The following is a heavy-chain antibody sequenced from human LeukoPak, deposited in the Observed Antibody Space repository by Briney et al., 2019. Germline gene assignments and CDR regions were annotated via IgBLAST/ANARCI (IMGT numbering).Heavy chain of an antibody. CDR2: INHSGST. CDR3: ARGYYGSGSHCCHMDV. D-gene: IGHD3-10*01. CDR1: VGSFSGYY. V-gene: IGHV4-34*01. Sequence: SETLSLTCAVYVGSFSGYYWSWIRQPPGKGLEWIGEINHSGSTNYNSSPKSRVTISVDTSKNQFSLNLSSVTAADTAVYYCARGYYGSGSHCCHMDVWGKGTTITVS. J-gene: IGHJ6*03.